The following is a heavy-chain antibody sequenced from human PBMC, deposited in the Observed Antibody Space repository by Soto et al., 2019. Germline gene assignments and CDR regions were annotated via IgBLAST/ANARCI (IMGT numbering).Heavy chain of an antibody. D-gene: IGHD2-15*01. CDR3: ARDRVQMVDGLDV. Sequence: QVQLVESGGGVVQPGRSLRLSCAASGFTFSNHGMQWVRQAPGKGLEWVAVIWYDGINKSYADSVKGRFIISRDKSKNTVYLQVNSLISEDTAAYYCARDRVQMVDGLDVWGQGTTVTVSS. CDR1: GFTFSNHG. V-gene: IGHV3-33*01. J-gene: IGHJ6*02. CDR2: IWYDGINK.